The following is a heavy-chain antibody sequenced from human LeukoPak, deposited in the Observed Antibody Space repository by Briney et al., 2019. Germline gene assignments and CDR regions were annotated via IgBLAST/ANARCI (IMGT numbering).Heavy chain of an antibody. D-gene: IGHD3-22*01. J-gene: IGHJ4*02. V-gene: IGHV3-66*01. Sequence: WGSLRLSCAASGFTVSRNYMIWVRQAPGKGLEWVSLIYSGDNTYYADSVKGRFTISRDSSKNTLYLQMNSLRAEDTAVCYCARAHDSGYYYGFDYWGQGTLVTVSS. CDR3: ARAHDSGYYYGFDY. CDR2: IYSGDNT. CDR1: GFTVSRNY.